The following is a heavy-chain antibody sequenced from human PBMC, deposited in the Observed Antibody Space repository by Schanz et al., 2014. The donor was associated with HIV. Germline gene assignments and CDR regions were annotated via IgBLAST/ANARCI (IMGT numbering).Heavy chain of an antibody. D-gene: IGHD6-19*01. CDR3: ARAPYRSGWYGVDY. Sequence: QVQLVQSGAEVKRPGASVKVSCRTSGFTLTDHYIHWVRQAPGQGLEWMAIINPLQDKTAHAQKVQGRLTMTSDTSTGTVYMQLNNLRSEDTAVYYCARAPYRSGWYGVDYWGQGTLVTVSS. V-gene: IGHV1-46*01. CDR1: GFTLTDHY. CDR2: INPLQDKT. J-gene: IGHJ4*02.